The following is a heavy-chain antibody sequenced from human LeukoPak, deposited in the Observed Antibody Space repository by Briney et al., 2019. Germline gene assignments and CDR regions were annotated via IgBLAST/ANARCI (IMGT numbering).Heavy chain of an antibody. Sequence: GRSLRLSCAASGFTFSSHAMHWVRQAPGKGLEWVALISYDGGSKYYADSVKGRFTVSRDNSKNTLYLQMNSLRTEDTAVYYCAREVEGIAYWGQGTLVTVSS. CDR1: GFTFSSHA. D-gene: IGHD6-13*01. J-gene: IGHJ4*02. V-gene: IGHV3-30-3*01. CDR3: AREVEGIAY. CDR2: ISYDGGSK.